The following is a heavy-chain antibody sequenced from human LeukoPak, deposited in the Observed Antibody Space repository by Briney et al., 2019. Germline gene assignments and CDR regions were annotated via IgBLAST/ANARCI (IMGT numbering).Heavy chain of an antibody. V-gene: IGHV4-39*07. Sequence: PSETLSLTCTVSGGSISSSSYYWGWIRQPPGNGLEWIGSIYYSGSTYYNPSLKSRVTISVDTSKNQFSLKLSSVTAADTAVYYCARGERYFDWLLRFPRQNYFDYWGQGTLVTVCS. CDR1: GGSISSSSYY. CDR2: IYYSGST. J-gene: IGHJ4*02. CDR3: ARGERYFDWLLRFPRQNYFDY. D-gene: IGHD3-9*01.